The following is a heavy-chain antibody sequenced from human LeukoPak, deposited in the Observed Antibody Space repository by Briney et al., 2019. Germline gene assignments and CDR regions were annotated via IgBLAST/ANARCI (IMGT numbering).Heavy chain of an antibody. D-gene: IGHD6-13*01. CDR1: GGSFTGYY. Sequence: SGTLSLTCAVYGGSFTGYYWSWIRQPPGKGLEWIGEVNHGGSTNYNPSLKSRVTISVDTSKNQFSLKLSSVTAADTAVYYCATAHRGYSTEWGQGTLVTVSS. CDR3: ATAHRGYSTE. J-gene: IGHJ4*02. V-gene: IGHV4-34*01. CDR2: VNHGGST.